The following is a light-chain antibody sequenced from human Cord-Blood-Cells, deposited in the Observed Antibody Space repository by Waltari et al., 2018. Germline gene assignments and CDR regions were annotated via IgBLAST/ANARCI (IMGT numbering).Light chain of an antibody. V-gene: IGKV1-39*01. J-gene: IGKJ2*03. CDR2: AAS. CDR3: QQSYSTPRS. CDR1: QSISSY. Sequence: DIQMTQSPSSLSASVGDRVTITCRASQSISSYLNWYQQKPGKAPKRLIYAASSVQSGVPSRFSGSGSGTDFTLTISSLQPEDFATYYCQQSYSTPRSFGQGTKLEIK.